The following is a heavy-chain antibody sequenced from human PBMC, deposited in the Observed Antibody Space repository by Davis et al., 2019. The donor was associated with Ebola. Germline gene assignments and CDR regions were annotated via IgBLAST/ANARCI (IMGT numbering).Heavy chain of an antibody. V-gene: IGHV4-61*09. J-gene: IGHJ6*02. D-gene: IGHD4-17*01. CDR2: IYTSGST. CDR1: GGSISSGSYY. CDR3: ARGVPSAPYGDYVGVDDYGMDV. Sequence: SETLSPTCTVSGGSISSGSYYWSWIRQPAGKGLEWIGHIYTSGSTNYNPSLKSRVTISVDTSKNQFSLTLTSMTVADSAVYYCARGVPSAPYGDYVGVDDYGMDVWGQGTTVTVSS.